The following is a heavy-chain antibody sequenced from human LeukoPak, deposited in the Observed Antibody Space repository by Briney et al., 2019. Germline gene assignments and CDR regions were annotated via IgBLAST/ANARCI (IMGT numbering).Heavy chain of an antibody. J-gene: IGHJ3*02. D-gene: IGHD2-21*02. V-gene: IGHV3-30-3*01. CDR3: ARGRVTATGGFDI. CDR1: GFTFSSYA. CDR2: ISYDGSNK. Sequence: GGSLRLSCAASGFTFSSYAMHWVRQAPGKGLEWVALISYDGSNKYYADSVKGRFTISRDNSKNTLYLQMNSLRAEDTAVYYCARGRVTATGGFDIWGQGTTVIVSS.